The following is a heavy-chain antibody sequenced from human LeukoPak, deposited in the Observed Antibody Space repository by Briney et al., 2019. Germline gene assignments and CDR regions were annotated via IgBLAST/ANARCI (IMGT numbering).Heavy chain of an antibody. CDR1: GYSIRSGFY. Sequence: SETLSLTCAVSGYSIRSGFYGGWSRQPPRKGLEWIGKIHHSGGTYYNPSLKSRVTISVDTSKNQFSLKLTSVTAADTAVYYCARLDGYQLLLNYWGQGTLVTVSS. CDR2: IHHSGGT. D-gene: IGHD2-2*01. CDR3: ARLDGYQLLLNY. V-gene: IGHV4-38-2*01. J-gene: IGHJ4*02.